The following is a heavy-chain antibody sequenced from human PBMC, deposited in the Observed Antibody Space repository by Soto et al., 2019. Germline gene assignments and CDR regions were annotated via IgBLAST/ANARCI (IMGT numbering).Heavy chain of an antibody. CDR1: GGSFSGYY. J-gene: IGHJ4*02. D-gene: IGHD3-3*01. Sequence: SETLSLTCVVYGGSFSGYYWSWIRQPPGKGLEWIGEINHSGSTNYNPSLKSRVTISVDTSKNQFSLKLSSVTAADTAVYYCARGGVSYYDFWSGYYRYYFDYWGKGTMVTVSS. CDR3: ARGGVSYYDFWSGYYRYYFDY. V-gene: IGHV4-34*01. CDR2: INHSGST.